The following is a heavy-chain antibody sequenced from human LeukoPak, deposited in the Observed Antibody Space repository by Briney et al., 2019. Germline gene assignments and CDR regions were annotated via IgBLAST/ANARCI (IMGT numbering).Heavy chain of an antibody. D-gene: IGHD6-19*01. CDR1: GFTLSSYS. J-gene: IGHJ4*02. CDR2: ITSSGSSI. V-gene: IGHV3-48*01. CDR3: ASLTVASRGSGDY. Sequence: GGSLRLSCAASGFTLSSYSMNWVRQAPGKGLEWISYITSSGSSIYYADSVKGRFTISRDNAKNSLYLQMNSLRAEDTAVYYCASLTVASRGSGDYWGQGILVTVSS.